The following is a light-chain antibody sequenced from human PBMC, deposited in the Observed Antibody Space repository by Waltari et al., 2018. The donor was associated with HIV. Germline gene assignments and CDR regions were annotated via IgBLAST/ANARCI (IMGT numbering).Light chain of an antibody. J-gene: IGLJ1*01. CDR1: SSDIGSNNY. Sequence: QSDLTQPASVSGSPGQSITLPCTGTSSDIGSNNYVSWYQQYPGKAPRLIIYEVKNRPSGVSNRFSASKSGNTASLTISGLRTEDEADYYCSSYTNNFFVFGTGTKVTAL. CDR3: SSYTNNFFV. V-gene: IGLV2-14*01. CDR2: EVK.